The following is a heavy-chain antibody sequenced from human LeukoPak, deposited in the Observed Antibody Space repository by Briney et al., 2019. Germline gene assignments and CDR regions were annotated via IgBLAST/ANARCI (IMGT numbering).Heavy chain of an antibody. CDR1: GGSFSGYY. CDR3: ARATVRYYDYVWGSYPPPGNAFDI. CDR2: IYYSGST. V-gene: IGHV4-34*01. J-gene: IGHJ3*02. Sequence: SETLSLTCAVYGGSFSGYYWSWIRQPPGKGLEWIGSIYYSGSTYYNPSLKSRVTISVDTSKNQFSLKLSSVTAADTAVYYCARATVRYYDYVWGSYPPPGNAFDIWGQGTMVTVSS. D-gene: IGHD3-16*02.